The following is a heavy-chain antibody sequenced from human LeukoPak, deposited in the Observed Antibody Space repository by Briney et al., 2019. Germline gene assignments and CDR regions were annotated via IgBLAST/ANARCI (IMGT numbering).Heavy chain of an antibody. Sequence: PSETLSLTCPVSGYSISSGYYWGWIRQPPGKGLEWIGSIYYSGSTYYNPSLKSRVTISVDTSKNQFSLKLSSVTAADTAVYYCARPSTGRSGSYSSDAFDIWGQGTMVTVSS. CDR1: GYSISSGYY. D-gene: IGHD1-26*01. V-gene: IGHV4-38-2*01. CDR2: IYYSGST. CDR3: ARPSTGRSGSYSSDAFDI. J-gene: IGHJ3*02.